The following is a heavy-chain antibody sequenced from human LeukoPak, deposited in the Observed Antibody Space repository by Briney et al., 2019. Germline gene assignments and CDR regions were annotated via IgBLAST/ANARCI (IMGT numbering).Heavy chain of an antibody. CDR1: GGTFSSYA. D-gene: IGHD3-10*01. Sequence: SVKVSCTASGGTFSSYAISWVRQAPGQGLEWMGGIIPIFGTANYAQKFQGRVTITADESTSTAYMELSSLRSEDTAVYYCAKDGRILWFGELSCCGMDVWGQGTTVTVSS. V-gene: IGHV1-69*13. CDR2: IIPIFGTA. CDR3: AKDGRILWFGELSCCGMDV. J-gene: IGHJ6*02.